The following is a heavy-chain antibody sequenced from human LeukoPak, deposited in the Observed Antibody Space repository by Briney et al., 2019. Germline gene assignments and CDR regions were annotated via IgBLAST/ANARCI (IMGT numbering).Heavy chain of an antibody. CDR1: GFTFSNAW. J-gene: IGHJ6*02. V-gene: IGHV3-15*01. D-gene: IGHD3-9*01. Sequence: GGSLRLSCAASGFTFSNAWMSWVRQAPGKGLEWVGRIKSKTDGGTTDYAAPVKGRFTISRDDSKNTLYLQMNSLKTEDTAVYYCTTGNAHIARYFDWLSHYYYYGMDVWGQGTTVTVSS. CDR2: IKSKTDGGTT. CDR3: TTGNAHIARYFDWLSHYYYYGMDV.